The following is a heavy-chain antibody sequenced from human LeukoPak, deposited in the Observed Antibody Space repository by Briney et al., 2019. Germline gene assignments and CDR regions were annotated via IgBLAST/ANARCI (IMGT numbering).Heavy chain of an antibody. CDR3: ARGLYCGGDCYPPYFDY. CDR2: ISSSGSTI. D-gene: IGHD2-21*02. Sequence: GGSLRLSCAASGFTFRDYYMSWIRQAPGKGLEWVSYISSSGSTIYYADSVKGRFTTSRDNAKNSLYLQMNSLRAEDTAVYYCARGLYCGGDCYPPYFDYWGQGTLVTVSS. V-gene: IGHV3-11*01. CDR1: GFTFRDYY. J-gene: IGHJ4*02.